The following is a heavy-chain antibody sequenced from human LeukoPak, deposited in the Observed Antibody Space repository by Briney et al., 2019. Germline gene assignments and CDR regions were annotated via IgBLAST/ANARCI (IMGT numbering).Heavy chain of an antibody. V-gene: IGHV3-21*01. CDR1: GFTFSSYS. CDR2: ISSSSSYI. Sequence: GGSLRLSCSASGFTFSSYSMNWVRQAPGKGVEWVSSISSSSSYIYYADSVKGRFTISRDNAKNSLYLQMTSLRAEDTAVYYCASSLGIAARPGYWGQGTLVTVSS. D-gene: IGHD6-6*01. CDR3: ASSLGIAARPGY. J-gene: IGHJ4*02.